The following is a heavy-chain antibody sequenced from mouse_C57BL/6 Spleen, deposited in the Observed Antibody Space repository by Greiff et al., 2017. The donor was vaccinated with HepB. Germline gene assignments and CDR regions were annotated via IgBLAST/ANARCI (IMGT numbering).Heavy chain of an antibody. CDR1: GFTFSDYG. CDR2: ISNLAYSI. CDR3: ARAPLLLPWYFDV. J-gene: IGHJ1*03. V-gene: IGHV5-15*01. D-gene: IGHD1-1*01. Sequence: EVQLVESGGGLVQPGGSLKLSCAASGFTFSDYGMAWVRQAPRKGPEWVAFISNLAYSIYYADTVTGRFTISRENAKNTLYLEMSSLRSEDTAMYYCARAPLLLPWYFDVWGTGTTVTVSS.